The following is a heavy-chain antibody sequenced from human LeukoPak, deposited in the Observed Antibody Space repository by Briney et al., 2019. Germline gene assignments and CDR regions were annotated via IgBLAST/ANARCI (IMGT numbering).Heavy chain of an antibody. CDR1: GFTFSSYA. D-gene: IGHD5-12*01. J-gene: IGHJ4*02. CDR3: AREDGYKAPFDY. Sequence: GGSLRLSCAASGFTFSSYAMHWVRQAPGKGLEWVAVISYDGSNKYYADSVKGRFTISRDNSKNTLYLQMNSLRAEDTAVYYCAREDGYKAPFDYWGQGTLVTVSS. V-gene: IGHV3-30-3*01. CDR2: ISYDGSNK.